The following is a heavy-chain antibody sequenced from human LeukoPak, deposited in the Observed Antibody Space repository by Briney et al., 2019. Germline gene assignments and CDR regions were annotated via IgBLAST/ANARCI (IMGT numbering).Heavy chain of an antibody. CDR1: GGTFSSYA. CDR3: ARCYRSLYYYYGMDV. D-gene: IGHD2-15*01. CDR2: IIPIFGTA. Sequence: SVKVSCKASGGTFSSYAISWVRQAPGQGLEWMGGIIPIFGTANYAQKFQGRVTITADESTSTAYMELSSLRSEDTAVYYCARCYRSLYYYYGMDVRGQGTTVTVSS. V-gene: IGHV1-69*13. J-gene: IGHJ6*02.